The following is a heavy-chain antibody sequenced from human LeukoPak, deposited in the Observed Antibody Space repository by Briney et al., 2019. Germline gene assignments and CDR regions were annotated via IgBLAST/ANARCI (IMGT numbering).Heavy chain of an antibody. Sequence: GESLRISCQGSGNSFISYWIGWVRQMPGKGLEWMGAIYPGDTETRYSPSFQGQVTVSADKSISTAYLQWSSLKASDTAMFYCARQPSYSIGFGVDYWGQGTLATVSS. CDR2: IYPGDTET. D-gene: IGHD6-19*01. J-gene: IGHJ4*02. V-gene: IGHV5-51*01. CDR1: GNSFISYW. CDR3: ARQPSYSIGFGVDY.